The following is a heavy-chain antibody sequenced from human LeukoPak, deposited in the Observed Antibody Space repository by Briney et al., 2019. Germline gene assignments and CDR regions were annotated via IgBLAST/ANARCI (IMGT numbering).Heavy chain of an antibody. CDR3: ARERSDFGDYRHNCFDP. CDR2: INPNNGVT. Sequence: ASVKVSRKASGYTFTGYYMHWVRQAPGQGLEWMGWINPNNGVTKYAQKFQGRVTMTRDTSVTTAYMDLSRLRSDDTAVYYCARERSDFGDYRHNCFDPWGQGTLVTVSS. V-gene: IGHV1-2*02. D-gene: IGHD4-17*01. J-gene: IGHJ5*02. CDR1: GYTFTGYY.